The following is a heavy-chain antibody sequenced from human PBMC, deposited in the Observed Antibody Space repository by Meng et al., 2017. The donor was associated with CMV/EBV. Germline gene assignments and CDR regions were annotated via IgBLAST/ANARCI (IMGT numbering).Heavy chain of an antibody. J-gene: IGHJ6*02. V-gene: IGHV2-70D*14. Sequence: SGPTLVKPTQTLTLTCTFPGFSLSTSGMRVSRIRQPPGKALEWLARIDWDDDKFYSTSPKTRLTISKDTSKNQVVLTMTNMDPVDTATYYCARSRIAAAGTRRTYYYYGMDVWGQGTTVTVSS. CDR2: IDWDDDK. D-gene: IGHD6-13*01. CDR3: ARSRIAAAGTRRTYYYYGMDV. CDR1: GFSLSTSGMR.